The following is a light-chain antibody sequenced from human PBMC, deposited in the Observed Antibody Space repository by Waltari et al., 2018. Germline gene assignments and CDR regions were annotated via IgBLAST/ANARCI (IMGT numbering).Light chain of an antibody. CDR2: DAS. Sequence: EIVLTQSPATLSLSPGERPTLPCGASPSVSSSYLAWYQQKPGLAPRLLIYDASSRATGIPDRFSGSGSGTDFTLTISRLEPEDFAVYYCQQYGSSPRTFGQGTKVEI. V-gene: IGKV3D-20*01. CDR3: QQYGSSPRT. CDR1: PSVSSSY. J-gene: IGKJ1*01.